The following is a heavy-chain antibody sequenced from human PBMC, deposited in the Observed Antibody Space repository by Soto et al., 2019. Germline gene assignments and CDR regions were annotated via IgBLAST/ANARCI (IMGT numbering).Heavy chain of an antibody. Sequence: EVQLLESGGGLVQPGGSLTLSCAASGFTFSNYAMNWVRQAPGKGLERVSAISVSGGSTYYADSVKGRFTISRDNSKNTLNLQMNSLRAEDTAIYYCAKARDTTIFGVVFDYWGQGAQVTVSS. CDR1: GFTFSNYA. CDR3: AKARDTTIFGVVFDY. D-gene: IGHD3-3*02. CDR2: ISVSGGST. J-gene: IGHJ4*02. V-gene: IGHV3-23*01.